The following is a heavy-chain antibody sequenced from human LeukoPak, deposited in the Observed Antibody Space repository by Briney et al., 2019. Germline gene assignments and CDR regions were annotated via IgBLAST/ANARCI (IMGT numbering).Heavy chain of an antibody. CDR1: GFTVSSNY. CDR2: IYSGGST. J-gene: IGHJ6*02. V-gene: IGHV3-53*01. Sequence: GGSLRLSCAASGFTVSSNYMSWVRQAPGKGLEWVSVIYSGGSTYYADSVKGRFTISRDNSKNTLYLQMNSLRAEDTAVYYCARARQSYYYYGMDVWGQGTTVTVSS. CDR3: ARARQSYYYYGMDV.